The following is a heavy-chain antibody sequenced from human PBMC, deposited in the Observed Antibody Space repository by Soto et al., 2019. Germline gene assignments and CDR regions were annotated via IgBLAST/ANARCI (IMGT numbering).Heavy chain of an antibody. J-gene: IGHJ2*01. CDR2: IIPIFGTA. Sequence: QVQLVQSGAEVKKPGSSVKVSCKASGGTFSSYAISWVRQAPGQGLEWMGGIIPIFGTANYAQKFQGRVTITEDESTSKAYMKLSSLRSEDTAVYYCARDLGAGGYNRDWYFDLWGRGTLVTVSS. V-gene: IGHV1-69*12. CDR1: GGTFSSYA. D-gene: IGHD5-12*01. CDR3: ARDLGAGGYNRDWYFDL.